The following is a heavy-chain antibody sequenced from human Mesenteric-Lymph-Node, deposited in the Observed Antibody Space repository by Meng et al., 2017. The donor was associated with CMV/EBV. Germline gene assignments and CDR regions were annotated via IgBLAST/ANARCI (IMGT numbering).Heavy chain of an antibody. D-gene: IGHD2-2*01. CDR3: ARGLNCSSTSCRYYYYGMDV. CDR2: IIPIFGTA. V-gene: IGHV1-69*05. J-gene: IGHJ6*02. CDR1: GGTFSSYA. Sequence: SVKVSCKASGGTFSSYAISWVRQAPGQGLEWMGGIIPIFGTANYAQKFQGRVTITTDESTSTAYMELSSLRSEDTAVYYCARGLNCSSTSCRYYYYGMDVWGQGTTVTV.